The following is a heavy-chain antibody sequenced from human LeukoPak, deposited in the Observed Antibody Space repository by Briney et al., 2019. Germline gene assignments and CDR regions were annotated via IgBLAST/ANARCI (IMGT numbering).Heavy chain of an antibody. J-gene: IGHJ3*02. CDR3: ATHRRSGSGGSENAFEI. CDR2: IYDSGTT. Sequence: SETLSLTCTVSGDSTSSSTYYWDWIRQAPGKGLKGLGNIYDSGTTHYNPSLKSRVTISGDTSKNQFSLKLNSVTAADTAIYYCATHRRSGSGGSENAFEIWGQGTMVTVSS. D-gene: IGHD5-12*01. CDR1: GDSTSSSTYY. V-gene: IGHV4-39*01.